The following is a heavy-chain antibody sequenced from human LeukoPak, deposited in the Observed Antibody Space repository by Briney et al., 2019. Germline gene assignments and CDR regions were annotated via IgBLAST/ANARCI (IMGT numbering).Heavy chain of an antibody. CDR2: IYYSGST. CDR1: GGSISSSSYY. CDR3: ARDVGYCSGGSCGEWFDP. J-gene: IGHJ5*02. V-gene: IGHV4-39*07. Sequence: SETLSLTCTVSGGSISSSSYYWGWIRQPPGKGLEWIGSIYYSGSTYCNPSLKSRVTISVDTSKNQFSLKLSSVTAADTAVYYCARDVGYCSGGSCGEWFDPWGQGTLVTVSS. D-gene: IGHD2-15*01.